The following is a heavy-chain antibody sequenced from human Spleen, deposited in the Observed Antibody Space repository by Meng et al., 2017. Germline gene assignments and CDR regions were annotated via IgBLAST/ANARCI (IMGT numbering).Heavy chain of an antibody. CDR2: VSDDGGDT. J-gene: IGHJ1*01. Sequence: EVDPVESGGGLVQPGGSLRLSCSASGFTFSSHWMHWVRQVPGKGLVWVSRVSDDGGDTNYADSVKGRFTISRDNAKDTVHLQMNSLRSDDTALYYCANDRITDWGQGTLVTVSS. D-gene: IGHD3-16*01. CDR1: GFTFSSHW. V-gene: IGHV3-74*02. CDR3: ANDRITD.